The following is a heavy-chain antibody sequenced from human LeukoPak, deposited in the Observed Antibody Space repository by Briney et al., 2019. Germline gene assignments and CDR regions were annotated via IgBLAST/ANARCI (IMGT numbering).Heavy chain of an antibody. CDR3: AGSGGFTSPQNY. J-gene: IGHJ4*02. V-gene: IGHV4-59*02. CDR2: ISYTGGT. CDR1: GGSVSSYY. Sequence: SVTLSLTCTVSGGSVSSYYWSWIRQPPGKGLEWIGCISYTGGTNYTPSLKSRVTISLDTSKNQFSLKLNSVTAADTALYDCAGSGGFTSPQNYWGQGTLVTV. D-gene: IGHD3-16*01.